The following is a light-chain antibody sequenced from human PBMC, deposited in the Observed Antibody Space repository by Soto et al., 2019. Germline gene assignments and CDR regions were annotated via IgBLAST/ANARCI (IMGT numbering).Light chain of an antibody. J-gene: IGKJ2*01. CDR3: QHYDGSPRT. CDR2: GVF. CDR1: QSVRGNY. Sequence: ETVLTQSPGTVSLSPGERATLSCTTSQSVRGNYLAWYQQKPGQAPRLLIYGVFSRATGIPDRFSGSGSGTDFTLTISGLEPEDSAVYYCQHYDGSPRTFGQGTKLEI. V-gene: IGKV3-20*01.